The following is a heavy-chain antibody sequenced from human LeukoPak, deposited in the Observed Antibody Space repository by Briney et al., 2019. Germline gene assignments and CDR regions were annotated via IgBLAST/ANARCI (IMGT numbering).Heavy chain of an antibody. Sequence: GESLKISCKGSGYSFTSYWIGWVRQMPGKGLEWMGSIYPGDSDTRYSPSFQGQVTISADKSISTAYLQWSSLKASDTAMYYCARHYDFWSGRDAFDIWGQGTMVTVSS. D-gene: IGHD3-3*01. J-gene: IGHJ3*02. V-gene: IGHV5-51*01. CDR2: IYPGDSDT. CDR3: ARHYDFWSGRDAFDI. CDR1: GYSFTSYW.